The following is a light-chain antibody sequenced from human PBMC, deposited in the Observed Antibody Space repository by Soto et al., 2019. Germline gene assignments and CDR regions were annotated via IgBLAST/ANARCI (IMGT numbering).Light chain of an antibody. CDR3: YSTDPSGKRGV. Sequence: SYELTQPLSVSVSPGQTARITCSGDVLPKKYAYWYQQRSGQAPVLVIYEDRKRPSGIPERFSGSSSRTMATLTISGAQLEEEADYYCYSTDPSGKRGVFGGGTKLPVL. V-gene: IGLV3-10*01. CDR1: VLPKKY. CDR2: EDR. J-gene: IGLJ3*02.